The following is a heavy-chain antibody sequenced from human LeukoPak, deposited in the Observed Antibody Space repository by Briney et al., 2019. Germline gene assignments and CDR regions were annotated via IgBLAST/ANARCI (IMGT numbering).Heavy chain of an antibody. CDR1: GFPFSTYD. CDR2: IFNSDGST. CDR3: AKGAHFDY. V-gene: IGHV3-23*01. Sequence: GGSLRLSCAASGFPFSTYDMSWGRQAPGKGLEWVSVIFNSDGSTYYADSVKGRFTISGDNSKNTLYLQMNSLRAEDTAVYYCAKGAHFDYWGQGTLVTVSS. J-gene: IGHJ4*02.